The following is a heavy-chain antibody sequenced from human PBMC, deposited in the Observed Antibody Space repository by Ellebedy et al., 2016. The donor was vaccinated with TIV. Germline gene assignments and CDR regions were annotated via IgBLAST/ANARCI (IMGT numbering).Heavy chain of an antibody. D-gene: IGHD6-13*01. CDR1: GGSISSSSYY. CDR3: ARGEDSAAGINYYYYGMDV. V-gene: IGHV4-39*01. J-gene: IGHJ6*02. CDR2: IYYSGST. Sequence: GSLRLSCTVSGGSISSSSYYWGWIRQPPGKGLEWIGSIYYSGSTYYNPSLQSRVPISVDTSKNQFSLKLSSVTAADTAVYYCARGEDSAAGINYYYYGMDVWGQGTTVTVSS.